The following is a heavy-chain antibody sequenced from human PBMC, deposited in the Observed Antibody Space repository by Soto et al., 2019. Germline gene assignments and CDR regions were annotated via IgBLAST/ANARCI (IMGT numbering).Heavy chain of an antibody. V-gene: IGHV1-18*04. CDR1: GYTFTGYY. J-gene: IGHJ3*02. D-gene: IGHD6-19*01. Sequence: ASVKVSCKASGYTFTGYYMHWVRQAPGQGLEWMGWINPNNGNTNYAQKLQGRVTMTTDTSTSTAYMELRSLRSDDTAVYYCARAGEQWLVRQAFDIWGQGTMVTVSS. CDR3: ARAGEQWLVRQAFDI. CDR2: INPNNGNT.